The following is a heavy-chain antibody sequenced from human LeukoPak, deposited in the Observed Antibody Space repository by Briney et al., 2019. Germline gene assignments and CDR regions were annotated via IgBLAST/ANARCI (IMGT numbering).Heavy chain of an antibody. Sequence: GASVKVSCKASGYTFTSYYMHWVRQAPGQGLEWMGIINPSGGSTSYAQKFQGRVTMTRDTSTSTAYMELSSLRSEDTAVYYCARKMFPHYYYYGMDVWGQGTTVTVSS. CDR1: GYTFTSYY. D-gene: IGHD3-10*02. V-gene: IGHV1-46*01. CDR3: ARKMFPHYYYYGMDV. J-gene: IGHJ6*02. CDR2: INPSGGST.